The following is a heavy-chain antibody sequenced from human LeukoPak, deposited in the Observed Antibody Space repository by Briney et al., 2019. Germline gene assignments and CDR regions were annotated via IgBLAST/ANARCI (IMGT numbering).Heavy chain of an antibody. V-gene: IGHV4-34*01. CDR3: ARHRGYSYGVDY. D-gene: IGHD5-18*01. CDR1: GGSFSGYY. J-gene: IGHJ4*02. CDR2: INHSGST. Sequence: SETLSLTCAVYGGSFSGYYWSWIRQPPGKGLEWIGEINHSGSTNYNPTLKSRVTISVDTSKNQFSLKLSSVTAADTAVYYCARHRGYSYGVDYWGQGTLVTVSS.